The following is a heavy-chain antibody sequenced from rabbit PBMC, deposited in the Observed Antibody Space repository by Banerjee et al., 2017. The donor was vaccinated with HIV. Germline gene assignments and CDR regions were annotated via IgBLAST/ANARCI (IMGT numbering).Heavy chain of an antibody. CDR2: IYFGSGSA. V-gene: IGHV1S40*01. Sequence: QSLEESGGDLVKPGASLTLTCTASGFTISGSYYMCWVRQAPGKGLEWIGCIYFGSGSASYASWAKGRFSFSKTSSTTVTLPITSLTAADTATYFCARDLAGAIGWNFVLWGQGPLVTVS. CDR1: GFTISGSYY. CDR3: ARDLAGAIGWNFVL. D-gene: IGHD4-1*01. J-gene: IGHJ4*01.